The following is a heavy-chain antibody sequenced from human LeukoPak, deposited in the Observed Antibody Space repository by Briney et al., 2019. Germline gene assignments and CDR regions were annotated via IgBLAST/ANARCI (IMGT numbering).Heavy chain of an antibody. CDR1: GASISTYY. J-gene: IGHJ4*02. V-gene: IGHV4-59*01. CDR3: ASGPYPAAGTDHQFDY. Sequence: SETLSLTCTGSGASISTYYWSWIRQPPGKGLEWIGYIFYSGSTLYNPSLQSRVTISVDTSKKQFSLRLTSVTAADTAVYYCASGPYPAAGTDHQFDYWGQGTLVTVSS. CDR2: IFYSGST. D-gene: IGHD6-13*01.